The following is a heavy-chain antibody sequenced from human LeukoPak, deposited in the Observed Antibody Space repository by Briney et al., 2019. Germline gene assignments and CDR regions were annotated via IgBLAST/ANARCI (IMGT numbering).Heavy chain of an antibody. CDR2: IGTAGDT. CDR3: ARRGYSYGLDY. CDR1: GFTFSDHD. J-gene: IGHJ4*02. V-gene: IGHV3-13*01. D-gene: IGHD5-18*01. Sequence: GGSLRLSCAASGFTFSDHDMHWVRQVIGKDLEWVSAIGTAGDTYYPGSVKGRFTISRENAKNSLYLHMNSLRAGDTAVYYCARRGYSYGLDYWGQRTLVTVSS.